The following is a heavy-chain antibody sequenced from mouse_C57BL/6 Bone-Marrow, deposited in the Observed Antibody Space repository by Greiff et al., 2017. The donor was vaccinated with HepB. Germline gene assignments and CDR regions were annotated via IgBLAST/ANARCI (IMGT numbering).Heavy chain of an antibody. Sequence: EVKVEESGGGLVQPGGSLSLSCAASGFTFTDYYMSWVRQPPGKALEWLGFIRNKANGYTTEYSASVKGRFTISRDNSQSILYLQMNALRAEDSATYYCARDIYYGKSWYFDVWGTGTTVTVSS. CDR3: ARDIYYGKSWYFDV. J-gene: IGHJ1*03. V-gene: IGHV7-3*01. D-gene: IGHD2-1*01. CDR1: GFTFTDYY. CDR2: IRNKANGYTT.